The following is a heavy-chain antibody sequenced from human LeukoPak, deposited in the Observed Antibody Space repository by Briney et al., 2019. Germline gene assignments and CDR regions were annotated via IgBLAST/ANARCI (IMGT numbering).Heavy chain of an antibody. CDR3: ARDPYDTWSRRGNFDP. J-gene: IGHJ5*02. D-gene: IGHD3/OR15-3a*01. CDR1: GFTLGKYW. Sequence: GGSLRLSCVAWGFTLGKYWMSWVGEAPGKWREWVANIRLDGSEKNYVDSVKGRFTISRDNTKNLLYLQMNSLRAEDTAVFYCARDPYDTWSRRGNFDPWGQGTLATGSS. CDR2: IRLDGSEK. V-gene: IGHV3-7*03.